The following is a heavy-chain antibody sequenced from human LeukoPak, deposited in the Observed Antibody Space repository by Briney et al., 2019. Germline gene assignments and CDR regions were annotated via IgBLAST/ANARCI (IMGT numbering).Heavy chain of an antibody. J-gene: IGHJ3*02. CDR1: GASISSYY. Sequence: SETLSLTCTVSGASISSYYWSWIRQPPGKGLEWIGYISNSGSTNYNPSLKSRVTISVDTSKTQFSLKVRSVTAADTAVYYCAREPDAFDIWGQGTMVTVSS. CDR3: AREPDAFDI. CDR2: ISNSGST. V-gene: IGHV4-59*01.